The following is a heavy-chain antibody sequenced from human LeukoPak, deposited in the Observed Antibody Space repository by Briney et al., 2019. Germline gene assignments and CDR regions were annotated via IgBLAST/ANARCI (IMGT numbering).Heavy chain of an antibody. CDR2: IYTGGTT. V-gene: IGHV3-66*01. Sequence: GTSLRLSCAASGFTFSSYGMNWVRQAPGKGLEWVSIIYTGGTTHYADSLKDRFTISRDDSINTLYLQMNSLRAEDTAVYYCARDSSSYYFDYWGQGTLVTVSS. D-gene: IGHD6-6*01. J-gene: IGHJ4*02. CDR1: GFTFSSYG. CDR3: ARDSSSYYFDY.